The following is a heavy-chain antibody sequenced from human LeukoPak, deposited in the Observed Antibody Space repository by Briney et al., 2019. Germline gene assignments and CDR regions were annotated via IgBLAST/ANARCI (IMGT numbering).Heavy chain of an antibody. CDR1: GYTFTDYY. V-gene: IGHV1-2*02. D-gene: IGHD5-24*01. Sequence: VASVKVSCKASGYTFTDYYIHWVRQAPGQGLEWMAWINPHSGDANYAPKFQGRITLTRDTSVSIDYMELSSLTSDDTAVYYCARDGDGRINFDYWGQGTLVTVSS. J-gene: IGHJ4*02. CDR2: INPHSGDA. CDR3: ARDGDGRINFDY.